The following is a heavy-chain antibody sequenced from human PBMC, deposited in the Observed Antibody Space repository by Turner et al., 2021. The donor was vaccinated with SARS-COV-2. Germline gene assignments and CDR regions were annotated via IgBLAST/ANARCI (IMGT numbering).Heavy chain of an antibody. CDR1: GGSISSSGYY. CDR3: ASPDTAMVTWPQGFDY. D-gene: IGHD5-18*01. CDR2: IYYSGST. Sequence: QLQLQESGPGLVKPSETLSLTCPVSGGSISSSGYYCGWIRQPPGKGLEWIGSIYYSGSTSYNPSRKSLVTISVDTSKNQFSLKLSSVTAADTAVYYCASPDTAMVTWPQGFDYWGQGTLVTVSS. V-gene: IGHV4-39*01. J-gene: IGHJ4*02.